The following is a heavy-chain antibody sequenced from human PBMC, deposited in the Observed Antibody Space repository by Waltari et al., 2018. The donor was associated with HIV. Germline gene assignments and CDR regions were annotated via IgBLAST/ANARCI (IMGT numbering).Heavy chain of an antibody. V-gene: IGHV3-49*04. CDR1: GFTFGDYA. CDR3: TRDKMYNWNDVPGSSYYYYGMDV. D-gene: IGHD1-1*01. J-gene: IGHJ6*02. Sequence: EVQLVESGGGLVQPGRSLRLSCTASGFTFGDYAMSWVRQAPGKGLEWVGFIRSKAYGGTTEYAASVKGRFTISRDDSKSIAYLQMNSLKTEDTAVYYCTRDKMYNWNDVPGSSYYYYGMDVWGQGTTVTVSS. CDR2: IRSKAYGGTT.